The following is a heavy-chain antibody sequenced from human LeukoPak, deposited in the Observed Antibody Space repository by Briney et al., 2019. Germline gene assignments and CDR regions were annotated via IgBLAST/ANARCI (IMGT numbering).Heavy chain of an antibody. CDR1: GFTFSSHA. CDR3: ARDRSSGWAFDI. Sequence: SGGSLRLSCAASGFTFSSHAMSWVRQAPGEGLEWVSAISADSSAIYYADSVKGRFTISRDNAKNSLYLQMNSLRAEDTAVYYCARDRSSGWAFDIWGQGTMVTVSS. CDR2: ISADSSAI. D-gene: IGHD6-19*01. J-gene: IGHJ3*02. V-gene: IGHV3-21*01.